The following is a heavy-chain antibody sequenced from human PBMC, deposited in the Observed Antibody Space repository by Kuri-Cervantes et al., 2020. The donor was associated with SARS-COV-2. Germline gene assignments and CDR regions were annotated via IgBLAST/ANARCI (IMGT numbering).Heavy chain of an antibody. CDR1: GFTFSSYA. J-gene: IGHJ5*02. V-gene: IGHV3-30-3*01. CDR2: ISYDGSNK. CDR3: TRETYSSSYWFDP. D-gene: IGHD6-6*01. Sequence: GGSLRLSCAASGFTFSSYAMHWVRQAPGKGLEWVAVISYDGSNKYYADSVKGRSTISRDNSKNTLYLQMNSLRAEDTAVYYCTRETYSSSYWFDPWGQGTLVTVSS.